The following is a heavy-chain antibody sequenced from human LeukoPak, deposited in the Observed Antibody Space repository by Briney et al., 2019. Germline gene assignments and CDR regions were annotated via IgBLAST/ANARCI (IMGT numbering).Heavy chain of an antibody. V-gene: IGHV4-59*12. Sequence: SETLSLTCTVSGGSITKYYWSWIRQPPGKGLEWIGYIFYTGSTKYNPSLQSRVTISVDTSKNQFSLKLSSVTAADTAVYYCARTSIYYDSSGYRSWGQGTLVTVSS. J-gene: IGHJ5*02. D-gene: IGHD3-22*01. CDR3: ARTSIYYDSSGYRS. CDR1: GGSITKYY. CDR2: IFYTGST.